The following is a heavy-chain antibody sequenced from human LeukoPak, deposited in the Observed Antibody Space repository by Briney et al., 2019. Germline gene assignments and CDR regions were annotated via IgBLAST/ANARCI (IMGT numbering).Heavy chain of an antibody. D-gene: IGHD1-14*01. CDR3: ARHGMRPRNYYYCYMDV. J-gene: IGHJ6*03. CDR2: INHSGST. Sequence: GSLRLSCAASGFTFSSYAMSWIRQPPGKGLEWIGEINHSGSTNYNPSLKSRVTISVDTSKNQFSLKLSSVTAADTAVYYCARHGMRPRNYYYCYMDVWGKGTTVTISS. CDR1: GFTFSSYA. V-gene: IGHV4-34*01.